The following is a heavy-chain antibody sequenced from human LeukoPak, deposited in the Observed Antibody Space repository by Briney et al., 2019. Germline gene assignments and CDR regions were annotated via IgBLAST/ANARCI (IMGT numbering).Heavy chain of an antibody. V-gene: IGHV1-24*01. CDR1: GYTLTELS. CDR3: ATDRGRGYCSGGSCYSPYYYGMDV. CDR2: FDPEDGET. J-gene: IGHJ6*02. D-gene: IGHD2-15*01. Sequence: ASVKVSCKVSGYTLTELSMHWVRQAPGKGLEWMGGFDPEDGETIYAQKFQGRVTMTEDTSTDTAYMELSSLRSEDTAAYYCATDRGRGYCSGGSCYSPYYYGMDVWGQGTTVTVSS.